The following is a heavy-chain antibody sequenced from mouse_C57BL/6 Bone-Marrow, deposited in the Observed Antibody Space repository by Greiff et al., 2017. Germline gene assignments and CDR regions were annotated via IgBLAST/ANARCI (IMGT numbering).Heavy chain of an antibody. J-gene: IGHJ3*01. CDR1: GFNIKDDY. D-gene: IGHD1-1*01. CDR3: TTDYGGGCAY. Sequence: VQLQQSGAELVRPGASVKLSCTASGFNIKDDYMHWVKQRPEQGLEWIGWIDPENGDTEYASKFQGKATITADTSSNTAYLQLSSLTSEDTAVYYCTTDYGGGCAYWGQGTLVTVSA. V-gene: IGHV14-4*01. CDR2: IDPENGDT.